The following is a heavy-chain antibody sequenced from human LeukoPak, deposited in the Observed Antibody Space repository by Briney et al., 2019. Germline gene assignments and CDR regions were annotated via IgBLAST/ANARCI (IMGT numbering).Heavy chain of an antibody. CDR1: GYTFTSYY. CDR2: INPSGGST. V-gene: IGHV1-46*01. J-gene: IGHJ4*02. Sequence: PSVKVSCKASGYTFTSYYMHWVRQAPGQGLEWMGIINPSGGSTSYAQKFQGRVTMTRDMSTSTVYMELSSLRSEDTAVYYCARDGESVGGYYYFDYWGQGTLVTVSS. D-gene: IGHD4-23*01. CDR3: ARDGESVGGYYYFDY.